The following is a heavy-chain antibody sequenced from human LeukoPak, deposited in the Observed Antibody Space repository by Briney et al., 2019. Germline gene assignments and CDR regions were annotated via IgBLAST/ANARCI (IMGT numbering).Heavy chain of an antibody. CDR3: ARDRIRSHYYYYGMDV. D-gene: IGHD3-3*01. CDR2: IYYSGST. J-gene: IGHJ6*02. V-gene: IGHV4-59*01. Sequence: SETLSLTCTGSGGSIGSYYWSWIRQPPGKGLEWIGYIYYSGSTNYNPSLKSRVTISVDTSKNQFSLKLSSVTAADTAVYYCARDRIRSHYYYYGMDVWGQGTTVTVSS. CDR1: GGSIGSYY.